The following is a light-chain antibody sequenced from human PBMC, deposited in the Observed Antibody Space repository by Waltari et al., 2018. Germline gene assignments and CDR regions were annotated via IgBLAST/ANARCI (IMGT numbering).Light chain of an antibody. Sequence: QSALTQPRPVSGSPGQSVTLSCTGTSTDVGAYNYASWYQQHPGQAPKLMIYDVRKRPSGVPDRFSGSKSGNTASLTISGLQAEDEADYYCCSYAGSYTWVFGGGTKLTVL. CDR1: STDVGAYNY. J-gene: IGLJ3*02. CDR2: DVR. CDR3: CSYAGSYTWV. V-gene: IGLV2-11*01.